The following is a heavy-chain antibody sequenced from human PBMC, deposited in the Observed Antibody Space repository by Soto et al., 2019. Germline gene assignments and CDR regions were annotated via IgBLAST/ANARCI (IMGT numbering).Heavy chain of an antibody. CDR3: AKGVGSSGWYYFDS. CDR2: ISGSGDST. V-gene: IGHV3-23*01. Sequence: EVQLLESGGGLVQPGGSLRLSCAASGFTFSSYVMSWVRQAPGKGLEWVSSISGSGDSTYYADFVKGRFTISRDTSKNTLYLQMNSLSAEDTAIYYCAKGVGSSGWYYFDSWGQGALVTVSS. J-gene: IGHJ4*02. D-gene: IGHD6-19*01. CDR1: GFTFSSYV.